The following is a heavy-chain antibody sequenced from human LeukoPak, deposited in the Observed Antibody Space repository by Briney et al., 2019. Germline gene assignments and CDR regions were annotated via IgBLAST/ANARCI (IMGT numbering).Heavy chain of an antibody. Sequence: PGGSLRLSCAASGFTVSSNYMSWVRQAPGKGLEWVSVIYSGGSTYYADSVKGRFTISRDNSKNTLYLQMNSLRAEDTAVYYCARDSRLVRYYYYMDVWGKGTTVTISS. D-gene: IGHD3-9*01. CDR2: IYSGGST. CDR3: ARDSRLVRYYYYMDV. V-gene: IGHV3-66*01. CDR1: GFTVSSNY. J-gene: IGHJ6*03.